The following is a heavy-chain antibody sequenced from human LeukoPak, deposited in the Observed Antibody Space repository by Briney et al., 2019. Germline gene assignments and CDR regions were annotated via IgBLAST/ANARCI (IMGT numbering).Heavy chain of an antibody. V-gene: IGHV1-2*06. CDR1: GYTFTGYY. CDR3: ARVEPGIAASSDYYYYYMDV. D-gene: IGHD6-13*01. CDR2: INPNSGGT. J-gene: IGHJ6*03. Sequence: GASVKVSCKASGYTFTGYYMHWVRQAPGQGLEWMGRINPNSGGTNYAQTFQGRVTMTRDTSISTAYMELSRLRSDDTAVDYCARVEPGIAASSDYYYYYMDVWGKGTTVTVSS.